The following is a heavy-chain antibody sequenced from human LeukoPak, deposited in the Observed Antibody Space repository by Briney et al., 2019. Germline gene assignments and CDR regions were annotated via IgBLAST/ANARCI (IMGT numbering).Heavy chain of an antibody. CDR2: IYYSGTT. J-gene: IGHJ4*02. V-gene: IGHV4-31*03. CDR3: ASSRTSCCPIDY. Sequence: PSETLSLTCTVSGGSISSGGYYWSWIRQHPGKGLEWIGYIYYSGTTYYNPSLKSRVTISVDTSKNQFSLKLSSVTAADTVVYYCASSRTSCCPIDYWGQGTLVTVSS. D-gene: IGHD2-2*01. CDR1: GGSISSGGYY.